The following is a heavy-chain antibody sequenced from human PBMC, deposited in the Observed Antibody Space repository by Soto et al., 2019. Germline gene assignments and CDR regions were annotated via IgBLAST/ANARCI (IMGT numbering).Heavy chain of an antibody. CDR2: INPSGGST. V-gene: IGHV1-46*03. CDR3: ARDQEPSTLYYDYYYMDV. CDR1: GYTFTSYY. J-gene: IGHJ6*03. Sequence: QVQLVQSGAEVKKPGASVTVSCKASGYTFTSYYIHWVRQAPGQGLEWMGIINPSGGSTSYAQNFQGRVTMTRDTSTSTVYMEVSGLRSEDTAVYYCARDQEPSTLYYDYYYMDVWGKGTTVTVSS.